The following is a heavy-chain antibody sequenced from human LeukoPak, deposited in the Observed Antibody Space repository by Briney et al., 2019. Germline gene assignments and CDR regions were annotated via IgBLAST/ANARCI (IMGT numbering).Heavy chain of an antibody. Sequence: PGGSLRLSCAASGFTFSSYWMHWVRQAPGKGLVWVSRINSDGSSTSYADSVKGRFTISRDNAKNTLYLQMNSLRVEDTAVYYCARVYSAVEMATIDLDYWGQGTLVTVSS. D-gene: IGHD5-24*01. CDR3: ARVYSAVEMATIDLDY. J-gene: IGHJ4*02. V-gene: IGHV3-74*01. CDR1: GFTFSSYW. CDR2: INSDGSST.